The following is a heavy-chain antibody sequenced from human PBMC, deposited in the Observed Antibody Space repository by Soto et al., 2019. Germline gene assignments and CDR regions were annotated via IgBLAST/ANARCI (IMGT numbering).Heavy chain of an antibody. Sequence: QVQLQESGPGLVKPSETLSLSCTVSGGSVDDYYWSWIRQSPGKGLEWIGHIHSNGRTNYNPSLKSRLSISVDTSKNQFSLTLRSVTATATAVYYGARIGFTRAEHWGQGALVIVSS. V-gene: IGHV4-59*02. CDR2: IHSNGRT. D-gene: IGHD3-10*01. CDR3: ARIGFTRAEH. J-gene: IGHJ4*02. CDR1: GGSVDDYY.